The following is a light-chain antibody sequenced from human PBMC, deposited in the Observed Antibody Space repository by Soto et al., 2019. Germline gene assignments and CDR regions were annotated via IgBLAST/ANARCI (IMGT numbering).Light chain of an antibody. CDR2: EVS. J-gene: IGLJ1*01. CDR3: GSYTSTDTPFV. CDR1: STDVGGYNY. V-gene: IGLV2-14*01. Sequence: QSVLAQPSSVSGSPGQSITISCTGTSTDVGGYNYVSWYQHHPGKGPKLIIYEVSNRPSGVSDRFSGSKSGNKASLIISNLEAEEESDYYCGSYTSTDTPFVFGTGTKVTV.